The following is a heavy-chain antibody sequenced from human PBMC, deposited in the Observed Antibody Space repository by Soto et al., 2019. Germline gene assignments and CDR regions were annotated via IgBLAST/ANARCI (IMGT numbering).Heavy chain of an antibody. CDR1: GFTFTSSA. J-gene: IGHJ3*02. CDR2: IVVGSGNT. CDR3: AADHRYYYDGSGYYPRNAFDI. Sequence: SVKVSCKASGFTFTSSAVQWVRQARGQRLEWIGWIVVGSGNTNYAQKFQERVTITRDMSTSTAYMELSSLRSEDTAVYYCAADHRYYYDGSGYYPRNAFDIWGQGTMVTVSS. V-gene: IGHV1-58*01. D-gene: IGHD3-22*01.